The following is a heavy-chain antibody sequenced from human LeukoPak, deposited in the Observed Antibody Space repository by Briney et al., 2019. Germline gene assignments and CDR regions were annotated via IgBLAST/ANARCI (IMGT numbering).Heavy chain of an antibody. J-gene: IGHJ4*02. CDR1: GGSIRFSTYY. Sequence: PSETLSLTCTVSGGSIRFSTYYWGWIRQPPGKGLEWIESISNSGTTYYNSSLKSRVIVFIDTSKNQFSLKLSSVTTADTAVYYCAKQGGSGDYFNEDPSDYWGQGTLVTVSS. D-gene: IGHD3-10*01. CDR3: AKQGGSGDYFNEDPSDY. CDR2: ISNSGTT. V-gene: IGHV4-39*01.